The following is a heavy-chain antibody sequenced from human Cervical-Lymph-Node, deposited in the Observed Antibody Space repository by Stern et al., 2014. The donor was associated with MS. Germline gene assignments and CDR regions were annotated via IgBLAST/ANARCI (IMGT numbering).Heavy chain of an antibody. D-gene: IGHD1-26*01. V-gene: IGHV2-26*01. CDR1: GFSLSNARMG. J-gene: IGHJ4*02. CDR2: IFSNDEK. CDR3: ARGFVVQKGGAYFDY. Sequence: QVTLKESGPVLVKPTETLTLTCTVSGFSLSNARMGVSWIRQPPGKALEWLAHIFSNDEKSYSTSLKSRLTISKDTSKSQVVLTMTNMDPVDTATYYCARGFVVQKGGAYFDYWGQGTLVTVSS.